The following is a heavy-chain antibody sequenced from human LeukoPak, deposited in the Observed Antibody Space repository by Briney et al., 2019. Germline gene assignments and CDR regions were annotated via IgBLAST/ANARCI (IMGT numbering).Heavy chain of an antibody. CDR2: IKQDGSEK. V-gene: IGHV3-7*01. Sequence: GGSLRLSCAASGFTLSSYWMSWVRQAPGKGLEWVANIKQDGSEKYYVDSVKGRFTISRDNAKNSLYLQMNSLRAEDTAVYYCARADYDSSGYLSFFDYWGQGTLVTVSS. CDR3: ARADYDSSGYLSFFDY. D-gene: IGHD3-22*01. CDR1: GFTLSSYW. J-gene: IGHJ4*02.